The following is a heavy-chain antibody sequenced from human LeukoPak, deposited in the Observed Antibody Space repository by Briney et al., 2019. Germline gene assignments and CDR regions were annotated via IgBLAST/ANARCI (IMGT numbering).Heavy chain of an antibody. CDR3: ARVLGAYYDHVWGSYRFDY. J-gene: IGHJ4*02. V-gene: IGHV4-39*07. CDR2: IFYSGST. D-gene: IGHD3-16*02. CDR1: SGSISTSNYY. Sequence: SETLSLTCTVSSGSISTSNYYWGWVRQPPGKALEWIGNIFYSGSTYYSPSLKSRVTISLDTSRNQFSLKLNSVTAADTAVYYCARVLGAYYDHVWGSYRFDYWGQGTLVTVSS.